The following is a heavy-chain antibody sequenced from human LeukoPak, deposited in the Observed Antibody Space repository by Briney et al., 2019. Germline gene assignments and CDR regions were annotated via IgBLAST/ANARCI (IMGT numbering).Heavy chain of an antibody. D-gene: IGHD3-9*01. CDR3: ARAMPGYYDILTGYDY. CDR2: INAVNGNT. CDR1: GYTCTSYA. Sequence: ASVKVSCKASGYTCTSYAMHWVRQAPGQRLEWMGWINAVNGNTKYSQKFQGRVTITRDTSASTAYMELSSLRSEDTAVYYCARAMPGYYDILTGYDYWGQGTLVTVSS. J-gene: IGHJ4*02. V-gene: IGHV1-3*01.